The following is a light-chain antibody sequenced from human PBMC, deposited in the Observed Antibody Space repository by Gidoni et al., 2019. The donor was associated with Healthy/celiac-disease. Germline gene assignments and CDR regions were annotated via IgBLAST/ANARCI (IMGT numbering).Light chain of an antibody. CDR2: QDS. V-gene: IGLV3-1*01. CDR1: KLGDKY. J-gene: IGLJ7*01. CDR3: QAWDSSTEAV. Sequence: SYELTQPPSVSVSPGKTASITCSGDKLGDKYACWYQQKPGQSPVLVIYQDSKRPSGIPERFAGSKSGNTATLTISGTQAMDEADYYCQAWDSSTEAVFGGGTQLTVL.